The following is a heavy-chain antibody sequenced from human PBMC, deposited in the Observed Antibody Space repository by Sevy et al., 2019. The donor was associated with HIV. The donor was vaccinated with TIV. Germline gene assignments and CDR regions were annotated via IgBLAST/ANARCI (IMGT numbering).Heavy chain of an antibody. J-gene: IGHJ4*02. CDR3: ATEGNIRYGDYVFDY. CDR1: GYTLTELS. Sequence: ASVKVSCKVSGYTLTELSMHWVRQAPGKGLEWMGGFDPEDGETIYAQKLQGRVTMTEDTSTDTASMELRSLRSEGTAVYDCATEGNIRYGDYVFDYWGQGTLVTVSS. D-gene: IGHD4-17*01. CDR2: FDPEDGET. V-gene: IGHV1-24*01.